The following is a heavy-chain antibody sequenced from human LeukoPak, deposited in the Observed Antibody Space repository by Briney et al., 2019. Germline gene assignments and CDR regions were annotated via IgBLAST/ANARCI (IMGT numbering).Heavy chain of an antibody. V-gene: IGHV3-23*01. Sequence: PGGSLRLSCSASGFTFSNYAMSWVRQAPGKGLEWVSAISGSDGSTYYADSVKGRFTISRDNSKNTLYLQMNSLRVEDTAIYYCAKGRGYYTGGSCYSDYWGQGTLVTVSS. D-gene: IGHD2-15*01. CDR3: AKGRGYYTGGSCYSDY. CDR1: GFTFSNYA. J-gene: IGHJ4*02. CDR2: ISGSDGST.